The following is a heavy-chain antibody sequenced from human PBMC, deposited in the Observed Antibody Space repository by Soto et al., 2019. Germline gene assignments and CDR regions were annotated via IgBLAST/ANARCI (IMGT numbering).Heavy chain of an antibody. Sequence: PGVSLRLSCAASGFSFSSYAMSWVRQGPGEGLERVSATSRSGCSTYYADSVKGRFTISRDNSKNTLYLQMNSLRAEDTAVYYCATDRGHVRFLDCQLAYWGQGTLIIVSS. CDR2: TSRSGCST. V-gene: IGHV3-23*01. J-gene: IGHJ4*02. D-gene: IGHD3-3*01. CDR3: ATDRGHVRFLDCQLAY. CDR1: GFSFSSYA.